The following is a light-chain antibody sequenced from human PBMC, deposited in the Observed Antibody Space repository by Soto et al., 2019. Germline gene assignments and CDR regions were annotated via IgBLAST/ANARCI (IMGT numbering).Light chain of an antibody. J-gene: IGKJ4*01. Sequence: EIVMTQSPGTLSLSPGERATLSCRASQSVSSRLAWYQQKPGQAPRLLISGASSRATGIPDRFSGSGSGTDFTLTVSRLEPEDFAVYYCQQRRTWPLTFGGGTKWIS. CDR1: QSVSSR. CDR3: QQRRTWPLT. V-gene: IGKV3D-20*02. CDR2: GAS.